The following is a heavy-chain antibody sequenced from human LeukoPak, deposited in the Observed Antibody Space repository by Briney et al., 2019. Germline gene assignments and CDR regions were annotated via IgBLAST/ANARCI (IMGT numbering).Heavy chain of an antibody. CDR2: ISYDGSTK. D-gene: IGHD3-16*01. V-gene: IGHV3-33*06. J-gene: IGHJ4*02. CDR3: AKRGRTWDLES. CDR1: GFTFSSYA. Sequence: GGSLRLSCGAPGFTFSSYAMHWVRQAPGKGLEWVAVISYDGSTKYYADSVKGRFTISRDNSKNTVYLQMNNLRAEDTAVYYCAKRGRTWDLESWGQGTLVTVSS.